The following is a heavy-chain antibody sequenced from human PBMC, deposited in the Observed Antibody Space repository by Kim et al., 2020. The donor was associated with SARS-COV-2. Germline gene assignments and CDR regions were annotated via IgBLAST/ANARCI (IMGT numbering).Heavy chain of an antibody. D-gene: IGHD6-13*01. CDR1: GFTFSSYA. Sequence: GGSLRLSCAASGFTFSSYAMTWVRQAPGKGLEWVSFISSTGSIIYYADSVEGRFTISRDNAKNSVSLQMNSLRDEDTAMYYCASRGYYIDFWGQGNLVT. CDR3: ASRGYYIDF. J-gene: IGHJ4*02. CDR2: ISSTGSII. V-gene: IGHV3-48*02.